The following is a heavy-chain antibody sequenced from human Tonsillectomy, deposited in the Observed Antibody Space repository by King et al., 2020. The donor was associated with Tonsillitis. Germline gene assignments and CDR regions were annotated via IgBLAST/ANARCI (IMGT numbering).Heavy chain of an antibody. CDR2: IRWNIGSI. CDR1: GFTFDDYA. CDR3: AKERYGDYPLDY. V-gene: IGHV3-9*01. D-gene: IGHD4-17*01. Sequence: VQLVESGGGLVQPGRSLRLSCAASGFTFDDYAMHWVRPAPGKGLEWVSGIRWNIGSIGYADSVKGRFTISRDNAKNSLYLQMNSLRAEDTALYYCAKERYGDYPLDYWGQGTLVTVSS. J-gene: IGHJ4*02.